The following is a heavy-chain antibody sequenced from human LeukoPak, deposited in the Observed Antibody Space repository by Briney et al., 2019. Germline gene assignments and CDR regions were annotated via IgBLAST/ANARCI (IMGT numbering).Heavy chain of an antibody. CDR1: GGSFSGYY. Sequence: SETLSLTCAVYGGSFSGYYWSWIRQPPGKGLEWIGEINHSGSTNYNPSLKSRVTISVDTSKNQFSLKLSSVTAADTAVYYCARGSLSGAFDIWGQGQWSPSLQ. CDR3: ARGSLSGAFDI. J-gene: IGHJ3*02. V-gene: IGHV4-34*01. CDR2: INHSGST. D-gene: IGHD6-25*01.